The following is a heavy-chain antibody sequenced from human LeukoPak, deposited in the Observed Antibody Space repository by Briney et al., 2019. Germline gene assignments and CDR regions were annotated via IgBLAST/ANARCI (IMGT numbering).Heavy chain of an antibody. CDR2: IIPIFGTA. CDR3: ARDLVSRFRSGYYGY. Sequence: SVKVSCKASGGTFSSYAISWVRQAPGQGLEWVGGIIPIFGTANYAQKFQGRVTITADESTSTAYMELSSLRSEDTAVYYCARDLVSRFRSGYYGYWGQGTLVTVSS. J-gene: IGHJ4*02. CDR1: GGTFSSYA. D-gene: IGHD3-3*01. V-gene: IGHV1-69*13.